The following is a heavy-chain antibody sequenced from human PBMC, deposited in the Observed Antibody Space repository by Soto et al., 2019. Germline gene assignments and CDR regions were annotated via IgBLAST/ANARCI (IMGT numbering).Heavy chain of an antibody. CDR1: GYTFTSYG. Sequence: ASVKVSCKASGYTFTSYGISWVRQAPGQGLEWKGWISAYNGNTNYAQELQGRVTMTTDTSTSTAYMELRSLRSDDTALYYCARVQGSTPTSRKWFDPWGQGTLVTVSS. J-gene: IGHJ5*02. D-gene: IGHD1-1*01. V-gene: IGHV1-18*01. CDR3: ARVQGSTPTSRKWFDP. CDR2: ISAYNGNT.